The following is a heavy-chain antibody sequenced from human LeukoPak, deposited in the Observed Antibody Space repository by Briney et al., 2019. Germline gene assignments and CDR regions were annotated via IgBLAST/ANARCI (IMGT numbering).Heavy chain of an antibody. D-gene: IGHD3-22*01. J-gene: IGHJ4*02. Sequence: PSQTLSLTCTVSGGSISTGSYYWSWIRQPAGKGVEWIGRIYTSGSTNYNPSLKSRVTISVDTSKNQFSLKLSSVTAADTAVYYCARVTTGGYYNCWGQGTLVTVSS. CDR3: ARVTTGGYYNC. CDR2: IYTSGST. CDR1: GGSISTGSYY. V-gene: IGHV4-61*02.